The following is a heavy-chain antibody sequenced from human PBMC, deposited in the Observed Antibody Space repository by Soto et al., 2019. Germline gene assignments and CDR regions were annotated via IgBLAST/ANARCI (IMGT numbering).Heavy chain of an antibody. D-gene: IGHD1-1*01. CDR2: VTSSAIAT. Sequence: GGSLRLSCVGSGYRFSEYAMAWIRQAPGKGLEWVTGVTSSAIATYYADSVKGRFTTSTDSSRTIVYLQIHSLRPDDTAVYFCASWHLQEHAYDIWGQGTTVTVSS. CDR3: ASWHLQEHAYDI. V-gene: IGHV3-23*01. CDR1: GYRFSEYA. J-gene: IGHJ3*02.